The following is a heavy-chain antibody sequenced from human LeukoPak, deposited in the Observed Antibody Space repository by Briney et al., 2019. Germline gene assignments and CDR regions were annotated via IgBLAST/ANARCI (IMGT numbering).Heavy chain of an antibody. V-gene: IGHV1-18*01. CDR3: ARDAQYGLGRIYYYYGMDV. CDR2: ISAYNGNT. D-gene: IGHD3-10*01. CDR1: GGTFSSYG. J-gene: IGHJ6*02. Sequence: ASVKVSCKASGGTFSSYGISWVRQAPGQGLEWMGWISAYNGNTNHAQNLQGRVTMTTDTFTSTAYMELRSLRSDDPAVYYCARDAQYGLGRIYYYYGMDVWGQGPTVTVSS.